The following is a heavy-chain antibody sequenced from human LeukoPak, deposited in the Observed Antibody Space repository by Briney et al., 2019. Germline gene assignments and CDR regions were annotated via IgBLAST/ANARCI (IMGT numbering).Heavy chain of an antibody. CDR3: ARSPPPNDY. Sequence: ASVKVSCKASGGTFSSYAISWVRQAPGQGLEWMGRIIPILGIANYAQKLQGRVTMTTDTSTSTAYMELRSLRSDDTAVYYCARSPPPNDYWGQGTLVTVSS. CDR2: IIPILGIA. CDR1: GGTFSSYA. J-gene: IGHJ4*02. V-gene: IGHV1-69*04.